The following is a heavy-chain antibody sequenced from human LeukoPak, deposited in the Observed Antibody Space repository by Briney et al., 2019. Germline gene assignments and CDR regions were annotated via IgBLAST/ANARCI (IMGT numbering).Heavy chain of an antibody. CDR3: ARHNYPSYYYYMDV. CDR1: GFTFDDYG. J-gene: IGHJ6*03. Sequence: GGSLRLSCAASGFTFDDYGMSWVRQAPGKGLEWVSGINWNGGSTGYVDSVKGQFTISRDNAKNSLYLQMNSLRAEDTALYYCARHNYPSYYYYMDVWGKGTTVTVSS. V-gene: IGHV3-20*04. CDR2: INWNGGST. D-gene: IGHD1-1*01.